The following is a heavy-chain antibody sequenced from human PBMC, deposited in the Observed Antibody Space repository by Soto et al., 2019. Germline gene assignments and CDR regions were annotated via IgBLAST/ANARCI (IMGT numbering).Heavy chain of an antibody. CDR2: ISSSASTI. J-gene: IGHJ4*02. Sequence: GGSLRLSCVASGFTFSSYEMNWVRQAPGKGLEWVSYISSSASTISYADSVKGRFTISRDNAKNSLYLQMNSLRAEDTAVYYCARGLTVTPDYWGQGTLVTVSS. CDR1: GFTFSSYE. V-gene: IGHV3-48*03. CDR3: ARGLTVTPDY. D-gene: IGHD4-17*01.